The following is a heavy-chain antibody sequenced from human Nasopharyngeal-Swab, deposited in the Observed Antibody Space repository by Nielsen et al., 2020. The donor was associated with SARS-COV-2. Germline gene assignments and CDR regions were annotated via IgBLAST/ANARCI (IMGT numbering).Heavy chain of an antibody. J-gene: IGHJ6*03. CDR1: GGSISSYC. CDR2: IYYSGST. V-gene: IGHV4-59*01. CDR3: ARTIGASRGYSYGSYYYMDV. Sequence: SETLSLTCTVSGGSISSYCWSWIRQPPGKGLEWIGYIYYSGSTNYNPSLKSRVTISVDTSKNQFSLKLSSVTAADTAVYYCARTIGASRGYSYGSYYYMDVWGKGTTVTVSS. D-gene: IGHD5-18*01.